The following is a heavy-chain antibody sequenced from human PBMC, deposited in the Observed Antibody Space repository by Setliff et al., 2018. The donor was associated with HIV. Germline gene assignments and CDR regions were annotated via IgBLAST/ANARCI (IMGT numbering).Heavy chain of an antibody. Sequence: PGGSLRLSCAASGFTFNTYGMNWVRQAPGKGLEWVPLMSGINDNKYYGDSVKGRFTISRDNSKNTLYPQMSSLRAEDTAVYYCAKDQQWLLLDYWGQGTLVTVSS. CDR1: GFTFNTYG. CDR3: AKDQQWLLLDY. CDR2: MSGINDNK. V-gene: IGHV3-23*01. D-gene: IGHD6-19*01. J-gene: IGHJ4*02.